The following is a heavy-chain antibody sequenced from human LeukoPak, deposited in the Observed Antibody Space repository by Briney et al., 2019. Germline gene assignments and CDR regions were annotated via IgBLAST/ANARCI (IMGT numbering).Heavy chain of an antibody. D-gene: IGHD4-17*01. CDR3: ARVDQTVTTRGSWFDP. Sequence: SETLSLTCTVSGGSISSYYWSWIRQPAGKGPEWIGRIYTSGSTNYNPSLKSRVTMSVDTSKNQFSLKLSSVTAADTAVYYCARVDQTVTTRGSWFDPWGQGTLVTVSS. J-gene: IGHJ5*02. CDR1: GGSISSYY. CDR2: IYTSGST. V-gene: IGHV4-4*07.